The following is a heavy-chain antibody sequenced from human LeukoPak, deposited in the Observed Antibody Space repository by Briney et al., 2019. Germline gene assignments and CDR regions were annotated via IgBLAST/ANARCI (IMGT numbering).Heavy chain of an antibody. V-gene: IGHV1-18*01. J-gene: IGHJ4*02. CDR1: GYTFTSYG. CDR2: ITAYNGNT. CDR3: ARDPEGSGCYFDY. Sequence: GASVKVSCKASGYTFTSYGINWVRQAPGQGPEWMGWITAYNGNTNYAQKFQGRVTMTRDTSTSMVYMELTSLRSEDTAVYYCARDPEGSGCYFDYWGQGTLVTVSS. D-gene: IGHD6-19*01.